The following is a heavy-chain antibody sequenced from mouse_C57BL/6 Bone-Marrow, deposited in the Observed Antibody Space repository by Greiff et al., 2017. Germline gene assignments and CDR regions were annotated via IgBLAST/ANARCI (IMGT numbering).Heavy chain of an antibody. CDR3: ARTAYYGNYGDWFAY. Sequence: VQLQQPGAELVMPGASVKMSCKASGYTFPSYWMHWVKQRPGQGLEWIGEIDPSDSYTNYNQKFKGKSTLTVDKSSSTAYMQLSRLPTEDSAVYYCARTAYYGNYGDWFAYWGRGTLVTVSA. CDR1: GYTFPSYW. D-gene: IGHD2-1*01. J-gene: IGHJ3*01. V-gene: IGHV1-69*01. CDR2: IDPSDSYT.